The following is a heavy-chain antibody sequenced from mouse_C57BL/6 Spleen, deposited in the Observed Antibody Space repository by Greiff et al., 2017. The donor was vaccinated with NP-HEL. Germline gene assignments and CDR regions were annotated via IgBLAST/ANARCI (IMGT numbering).Heavy chain of an antibody. D-gene: IGHD2-5*01. V-gene: IGHV5-15*01. CDR1: GFTFSDYG. CDR2: ISNLAYSI. J-gene: IGHJ4*01. Sequence: EVKLMESGGGLVQPGGSLKLSCAASGFTFSDYGMAWVRQAPRKGPEWVAFISNLAYSIYYADTVTGRFTISRENAKNTLYLEMSSLRSEDTAMYYCARQGSNYVRAMDYWGQGTSVTVSS. CDR3: ARQGSNYVRAMDY.